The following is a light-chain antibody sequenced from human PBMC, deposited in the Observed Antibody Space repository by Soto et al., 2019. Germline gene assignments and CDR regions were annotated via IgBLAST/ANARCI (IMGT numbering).Light chain of an antibody. J-gene: IGLJ1*01. V-gene: IGLV2-14*02. CDR2: EVS. CDR1: SSDVGTYYF. CDR3: SSYTSTNTPWV. Sequence: QSVLTQPASVSGSLGQSITISCTGSSSDVGTYYFVSWYQQHPGKAPKLMIYEVSNRPSGVSNRFSGSKSGGTASLTISGLRTEDEADYYCSSYTSTNTPWVFGTGTKLTVL.